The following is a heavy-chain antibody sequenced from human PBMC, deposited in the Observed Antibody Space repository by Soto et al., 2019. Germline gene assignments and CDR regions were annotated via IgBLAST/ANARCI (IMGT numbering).Heavy chain of an antibody. CDR2: INGGSGTI. CDR3: AREGVGPDY. J-gene: IGHJ4*02. CDR1: GFTFSDFY. V-gene: IGHV3-11*01. D-gene: IGHD1-26*01. Sequence: GGSLRLSCAASGFTFSDFYMSWIRQAPGKGLEWISYINGGSGTIFYADSVKGRFTISRDNAKNSLYLQMNSLRAEDTAVYYCAREGVGPDYWGQGTLVTVSX.